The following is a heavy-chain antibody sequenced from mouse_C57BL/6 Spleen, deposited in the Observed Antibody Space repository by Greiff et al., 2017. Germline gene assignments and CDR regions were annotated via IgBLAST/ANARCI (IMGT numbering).Heavy chain of an antibody. V-gene: IGHV5-4*01. CDR2: ISDGGSYT. Sequence: EVKVVESGGGLVKPGGSLKLSCAASGFTFSSYAMSWVRQTPEKRLEWVATISDGGSYTYYPDNVKGRFTISRDNAKNNLYLQMSHLKSEDTAMYYCARDNSSGYRGCYFDYWGQGTTLTVSS. CDR1: GFTFSSYA. CDR3: ARDNSSGYRGCYFDY. J-gene: IGHJ2*01. D-gene: IGHD3-2*02.